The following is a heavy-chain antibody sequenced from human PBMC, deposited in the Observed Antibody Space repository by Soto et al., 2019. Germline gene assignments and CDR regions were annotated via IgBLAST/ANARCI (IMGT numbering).Heavy chain of an antibody. CDR1: GGSFSGYY. J-gene: IGHJ4*02. Sequence: SETLSLTCAVYGGSFSGYYWSWIRQPPGKGLEWIGEINHSGSTNYNPSLKSRVTISVDTSKNQFSLKLSSVTAADTAVYYCAGPFFSRSSPFDYWGQGTLVTVSS. D-gene: IGHD6-6*01. V-gene: IGHV4-34*01. CDR3: AGPFFSRSSPFDY. CDR2: INHSGST.